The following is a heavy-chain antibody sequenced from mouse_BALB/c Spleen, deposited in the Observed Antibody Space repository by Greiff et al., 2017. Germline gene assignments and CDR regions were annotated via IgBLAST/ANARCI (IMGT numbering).Heavy chain of an antibody. V-gene: IGHV1S29*02. J-gene: IGHJ4*01. CDR2: IYPYNGGT. D-gene: IGHD2-4*01. Sequence: VQLQQSGPELVKPGASVKISCKASGYTFTDYNMHWVKQSHGKSLEWIGYIYPYNGGTGYNQKFKSKATLTVDNSSSTAYMELRSLTSEDSAVYYCATTMITTEAMDYWGQGTSVTVSS. CDR3: ATTMITTEAMDY. CDR1: GYTFTDYN.